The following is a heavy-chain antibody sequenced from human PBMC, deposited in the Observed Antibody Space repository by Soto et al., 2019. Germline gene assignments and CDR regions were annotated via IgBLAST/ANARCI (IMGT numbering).Heavy chain of an antibody. J-gene: IGHJ6*02. V-gene: IGHV3-74*01. CDR3: ARGLKNYYGVDV. CDR1: GFTFTTYW. Sequence: EVKVVESGGGLVQPGGSLRLSCAASGFTFTTYWMHWVRQVPGKGLVWVSRIKGDGSSLSYADSVKGRFTISRDNVENTVYLQMGSLRADATAVYYCARGLKNYYGVDVWGQGTTVTVSS. CDR2: IKGDGSSL.